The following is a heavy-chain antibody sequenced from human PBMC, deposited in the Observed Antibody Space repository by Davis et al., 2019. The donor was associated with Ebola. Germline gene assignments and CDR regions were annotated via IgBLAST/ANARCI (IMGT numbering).Heavy chain of an antibody. CDR3: ARDTTVTPLDY. J-gene: IGHJ4*02. CDR1: GYTFTSYG. D-gene: IGHD4-11*01. CDR2: ISAYNGNT. Sequence: AASVKVSCKASGYTFTSYGISWVRQAPGQGLEWMEWISAYNGNTNYAQKLQGRVTMTTDTSTSTAYMELRSLRSDDTAVYYCARDTTVTPLDYWGQGTLVTVSS. V-gene: IGHV1-18*04.